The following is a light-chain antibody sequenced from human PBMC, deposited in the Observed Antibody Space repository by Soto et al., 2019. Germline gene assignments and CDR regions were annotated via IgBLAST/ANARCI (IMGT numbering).Light chain of an antibody. CDR3: SSYTSSSTLGV. Sequence: QSALTQPASVSGSPGQSITISCTGTSSDVGGYNYVSWYQQHPGKAPKLMIYDVSNRPSGVSNRFSGSKSGNMASLTISGFQAEDEADYYCSSYTSSSTLGVFGTGTKVTVL. CDR2: DVS. J-gene: IGLJ1*01. CDR1: SSDVGGYNY. V-gene: IGLV2-14*01.